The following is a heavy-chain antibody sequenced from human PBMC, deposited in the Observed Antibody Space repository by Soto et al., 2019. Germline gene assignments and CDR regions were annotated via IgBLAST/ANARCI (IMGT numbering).Heavy chain of an antibody. Sequence: HVQLRESGPGLVKPSETLSLTCTVSSGSIGTYFWSWIRQPPGKGLEWIGYIYYSGTTNYNPSLKSRVTIFLDTSKKQFSLRLSSVTAADTAVYYCARGRGGTYDAFDIWAQGTLVTVSS. D-gene: IGHD1-26*01. V-gene: IGHV4-59*01. CDR3: ARGRGGTYDAFDI. J-gene: IGHJ3*02. CDR1: SGSIGTYF. CDR2: IYYSGTT.